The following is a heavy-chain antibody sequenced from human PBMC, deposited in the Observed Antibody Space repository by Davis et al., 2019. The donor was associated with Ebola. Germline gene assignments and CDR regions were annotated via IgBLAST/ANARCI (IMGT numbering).Heavy chain of an antibody. CDR2: INWNGGST. CDR1: GFIFSSYA. CDR3: AIDYYYDSSGYTPGED. J-gene: IGHJ4*02. D-gene: IGHD3-22*01. V-gene: IGHV3-20*04. Sequence: GESLKISCAASGFIFSSYAMTWVRQAPGKGLEWVSGINWNGGSTGYANSVKGRFTISRDNTKNSLYLQMNSLRAEDTAVYYCAIDYYYDSSGYTPGEDWGQGTLVTVSS.